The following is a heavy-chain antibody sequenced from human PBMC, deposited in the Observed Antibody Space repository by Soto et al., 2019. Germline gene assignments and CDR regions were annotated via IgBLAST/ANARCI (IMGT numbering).Heavy chain of an antibody. Sequence: SETLSLTCTVSGGSISSYYWSWIRQPPGKGLEWIGYIYYSGSTYHNPSLKSRVTISVDTSKNQFSLKLSSVTAADTAVYYCARTYYYDSRLYWYFDLWGRGTLVTVSS. CDR2: IYYSGST. CDR3: ARTYYYDSRLYWYFDL. J-gene: IGHJ2*01. D-gene: IGHD3-22*01. CDR1: GGSISSYY. V-gene: IGHV4-59*12.